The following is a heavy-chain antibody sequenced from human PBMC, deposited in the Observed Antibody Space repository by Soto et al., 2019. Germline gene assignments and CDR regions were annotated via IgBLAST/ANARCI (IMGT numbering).Heavy chain of an antibody. V-gene: IGHV1-2*02. Sequence: ASVKVSCKASGYTFTGYYMHWVRQAPGQGLEWMGWINPNSGGTNYAQKFQGRVTMTRDTSISTAYMELSRLRSDDTAVYYCARLPLGYCSSTSCYNYYGMDVWGQGTTVTVSS. J-gene: IGHJ6*02. CDR3: ARLPLGYCSSTSCYNYYGMDV. CDR1: GYTFTGYY. D-gene: IGHD2-2*02. CDR2: INPNSGGT.